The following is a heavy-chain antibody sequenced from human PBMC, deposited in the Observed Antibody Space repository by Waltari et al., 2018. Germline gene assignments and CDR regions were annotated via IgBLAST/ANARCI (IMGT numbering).Heavy chain of an antibody. V-gene: IGHV4-59*11. CDR3: ARESGVGVLRNGGGAALDS. D-gene: IGHD3-16*01. Sequence: QVPLQESGPGLVKPSETLSLTCTVSGGSFTNPSWSWLRPSPGKGLEWLGSIYYRGITNYNPSLKSRITRSLDTSKNGVSRKLTSVTAADTAVYYCARESGVGVLRNGGGAALDSWGQGKMVTVSS. CDR1: GGSFTNPS. J-gene: IGHJ3*02. CDR2: IYYRGIT.